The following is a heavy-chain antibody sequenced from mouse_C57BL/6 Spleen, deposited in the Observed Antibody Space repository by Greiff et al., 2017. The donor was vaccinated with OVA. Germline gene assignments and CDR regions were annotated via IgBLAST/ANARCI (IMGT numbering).Heavy chain of an antibody. J-gene: IGHJ3*01. V-gene: IGHV1-42*01. D-gene: IGHD2-2*01. CDR1: GYSFTGYY. Sequence: VQLQQSGPELVKPGASVKISCKASGYSFTGYYMNWVKQSPEKSLEWIGEINPSTGGTTYNQKFKAKATLTVDKSSSTAYMQLKSLTSEDSAVYYCAPSSMVTKFAYWGKGTLVTVSA. CDR2: INPSTGGT. CDR3: APSSMVTKFAY.